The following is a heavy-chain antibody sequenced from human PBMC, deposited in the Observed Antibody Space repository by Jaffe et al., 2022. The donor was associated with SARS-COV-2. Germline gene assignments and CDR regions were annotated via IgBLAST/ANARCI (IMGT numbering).Heavy chain of an antibody. CDR2: IYYSGST. D-gene: IGHD3-16*01. CDR3: ARAGAYVWGRVDV. CDR1: GGSISSYY. J-gene: IGHJ6*04. Sequence: QVQLQESGPGLVKPSETLSLTCTVSGGSISSYYWSWIRQPPGKGLEWIGYIYYSGSTNYNPSLKSRVTISVDTSKNQFSLKLSSVTAADTAVYYCARAGAYVWGRVDVWGKGTTVTVSS. V-gene: IGHV4-59*01.